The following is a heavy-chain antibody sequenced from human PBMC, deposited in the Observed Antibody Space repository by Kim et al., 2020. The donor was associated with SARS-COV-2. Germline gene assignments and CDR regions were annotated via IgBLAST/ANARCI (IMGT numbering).Heavy chain of an antibody. V-gene: IGHV4-39*01. J-gene: IGHJ5*02. CDR2: IYYSGTT. CDR3: ARQSGGGYSYGFLVRGMAEFDP. Sequence: SETLSLTCTVSGDSISSSSYYWGWIRQPPGKGLEWIGSIYYSGTTYYNPSLKSRVTISVDMSKNQFSLKLSSETAADTAVYYCARQSGGGYSYGFLVRGMAEFDPWGQGTLVTVSS. D-gene: IGHD5-18*01. CDR1: GDSISSSSYY.